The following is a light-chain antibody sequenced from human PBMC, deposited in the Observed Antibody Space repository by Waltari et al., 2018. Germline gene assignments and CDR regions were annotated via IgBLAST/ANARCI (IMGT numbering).Light chain of an antibody. CDR1: QGISSY. Sequence: LSASVGDRVNITCRASQGISSYLAWYQQKPGKAPNLLIHGASTLQSGVPSRFSGSGSGTDFTLTISSLQPEDFATYYCQQLNNFPPTFGPGTKVDIK. J-gene: IGKJ3*01. V-gene: IGKV1-9*01. CDR3: QQLNNFPPT. CDR2: GAS.